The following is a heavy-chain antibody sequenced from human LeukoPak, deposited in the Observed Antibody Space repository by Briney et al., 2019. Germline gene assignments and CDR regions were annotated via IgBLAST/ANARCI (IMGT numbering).Heavy chain of an antibody. Sequence: SETLSLTCTVSGGSISSSSYYWGWIRQPPGKGLEWIGSIYYSGSTYYNPSLKSRVTISVDTSKNQFSLKLSSVTAADTAVYYCARDKHYGDYEWVAFDIWGQGTMVTVSS. J-gene: IGHJ3*02. D-gene: IGHD4-17*01. CDR1: GGSISSSSYY. CDR3: ARDKHYGDYEWVAFDI. CDR2: IYYSGST. V-gene: IGHV4-39*07.